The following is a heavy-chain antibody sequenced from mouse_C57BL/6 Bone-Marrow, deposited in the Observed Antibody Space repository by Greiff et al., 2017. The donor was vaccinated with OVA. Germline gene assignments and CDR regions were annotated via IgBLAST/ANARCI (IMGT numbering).Heavy chain of an antibody. D-gene: IGHD1-1*01. Sequence: QVQLKESGAELARPGASVKMSCKASGYTFTSYTMHWVKQRPGQGLEWIGYINPSSGYTKYNQKFKEKATLTADKSSSTAYMQLSSLTSEDSAVYYCARSPYYGSSWFAYWGQGTLVTVSA. CDR3: ARSPYYGSSWFAY. V-gene: IGHV1-4*01. CDR2: INPSSGYT. CDR1: GYTFTSYT. J-gene: IGHJ3*01.